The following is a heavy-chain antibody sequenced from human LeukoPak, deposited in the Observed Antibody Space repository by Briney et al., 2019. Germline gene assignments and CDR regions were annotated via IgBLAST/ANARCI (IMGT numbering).Heavy chain of an antibody. J-gene: IGHJ6*03. CDR2: IIPIFGTA. V-gene: IGHV1-69*01. D-gene: IGHD2-2*01. CDR1: GGTFSSYA. CDR3: ARGRDIVVVPYYYYYYMTS. Sequence: SVKVSCKASGGTFSSYAISWVRQAPGQGLEWMGGIIPIFGTANYAQKFQGRVTITADESTSTAYMELSSLRSEDTAVYYCARGRDIVVVPYYYYYYMTSGAKGPRSPSP.